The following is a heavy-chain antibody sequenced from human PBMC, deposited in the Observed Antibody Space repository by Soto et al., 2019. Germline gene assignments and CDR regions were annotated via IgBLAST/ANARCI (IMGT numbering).Heavy chain of an antibody. V-gene: IGHV4-39*01. CDR2: IYYSGST. D-gene: IGHD1-1*01. CDR3: ARLDDPNSGGNDAFDI. Sequence: SETLSLTCTVSGGSISSSSYYWGWIRQPPGKGLEWIGSIYYSGSTYYNPSLKSRVTISVDTSKNQFSLKLSSVTAADTAVYYCARLDDPNSGGNDAFDIWGQGTMVTVSS. CDR1: GGSISSSSYY. J-gene: IGHJ3*02.